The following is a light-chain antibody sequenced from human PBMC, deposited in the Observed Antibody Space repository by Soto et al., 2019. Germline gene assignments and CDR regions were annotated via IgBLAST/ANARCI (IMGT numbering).Light chain of an antibody. J-gene: IGLJ1*01. CDR1: SSDIGGYNF. CDR3: SSYTTRRTLV. CDR2: EVT. Sequence: QSALTQPASVSGSPGQSITISCTGTSSDIGGYNFVSWYQQHPGKVPKLMIYEVTSRPSGVSNRFSGSKSGNTASLTISGLQAEDEANYYCSSYTTRRTLVFGTGTKVTVL. V-gene: IGLV2-14*03.